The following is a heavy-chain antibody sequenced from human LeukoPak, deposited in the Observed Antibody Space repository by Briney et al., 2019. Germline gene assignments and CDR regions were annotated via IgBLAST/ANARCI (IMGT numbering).Heavy chain of an antibody. CDR1: GFTFSGYG. D-gene: IGHD6-13*01. CDR2: ISTGSTYI. J-gene: IGHJ3*02. V-gene: IGHV3-21*01. CDR3: TKSRRSWSDDTFDI. Sequence: GGSLRLSCAASGFTFSGYGMLWVRQAPGKGLEWISSISTGSTYIYYADSVKGRFTISRDNAKNSLYLQMSRLRAEDTAVYYCTKSRRSWSDDTFDIWGQGTMVTVSS.